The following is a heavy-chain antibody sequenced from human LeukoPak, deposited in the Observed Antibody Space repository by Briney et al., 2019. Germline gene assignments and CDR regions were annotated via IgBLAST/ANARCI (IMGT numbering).Heavy chain of an antibody. CDR2: ITSSGRYI. V-gene: IGHV3-21*01. J-gene: IGHJ6*03. CDR3: ARDPYSGNYGNYYYYYMDV. Sequence: GGSLRLSCAASGFTFSSYSMNWVRQAPGKGLEWVSSITSSGRYIYYADSVKGRFTISRDNSENSLYLQMDSLTAEDTAVYCCARDPYSGNYGNYYYYYMDVWGKGTTVTISS. D-gene: IGHD1-26*01. CDR1: GFTFSSYS.